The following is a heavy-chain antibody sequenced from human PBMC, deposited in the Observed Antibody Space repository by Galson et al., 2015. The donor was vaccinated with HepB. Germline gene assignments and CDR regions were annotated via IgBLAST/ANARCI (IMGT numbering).Heavy chain of an antibody. D-gene: IGHD3-16*02. J-gene: IGHJ6*03. CDR3: GIVPGPMDV. V-gene: IGHV3-30*03. CDR1: GFTFSHYG. Sequence: SLRLSCAASGFTFSHYGMVWVRQVPGKGLEWMSFISRHGDTKLYADSVKGRFSISRANSGNTLHLLMNSLSAEDTAVYFCGIVPGPMDVWGKGTTVTVSS. CDR2: ISRHGDTK.